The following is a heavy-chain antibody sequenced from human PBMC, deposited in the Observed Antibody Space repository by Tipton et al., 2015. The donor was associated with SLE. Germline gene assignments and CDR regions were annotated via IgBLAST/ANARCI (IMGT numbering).Heavy chain of an antibody. V-gene: IGHV3-30*02. J-gene: IGHJ4*02. CDR1: GFTFSSYG. D-gene: IGHD2-2*01. Sequence: GSLRLSCAASGFTFSSYGMHWVRQAPGKGLEWVAFIRYDGSNKYYADSVKGRFTISRDNSKNTLYLQMNSLRAEDTAVYYCAKDLVASGRPAAMAYWGQGTLVTVSS. CDR2: IRYDGSNK. CDR3: AKDLVASGRPAAMAY.